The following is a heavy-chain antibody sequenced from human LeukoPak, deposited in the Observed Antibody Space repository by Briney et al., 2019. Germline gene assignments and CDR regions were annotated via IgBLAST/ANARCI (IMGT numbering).Heavy chain of an antibody. V-gene: IGHV5-51*01. D-gene: IGHD3-9*01. CDR3: ARQGNYDILTGYYSPGYFDY. CDR2: IYPGWSDT. J-gene: IGHJ4*02. CDR1: GYSLTNYW. Sequence: GGALKISRKGSGYSLTNYWIGWVRQIPGKGLEWVGIIYPGWSDTGYSPPFQGQATISPGQSINTAYLPCGSLQASDTAMYYCARQGNYDILTGYYSPGYFDYWGQGTLVTVSS.